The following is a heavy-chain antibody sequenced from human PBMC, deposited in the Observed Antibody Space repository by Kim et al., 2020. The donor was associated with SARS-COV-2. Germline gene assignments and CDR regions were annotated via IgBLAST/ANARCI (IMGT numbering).Heavy chain of an antibody. CDR3: ARAYGTWTSYHFYF. CDR1: GYTFTSYY. Sequence: ASVKVSCKASGYTFTSYYIHWVRQAPGQGLEWMGIINPSGGSANYTQKFQGRVSMTEDTSTSTIYMELSSLRSDDTAVYFCARAYGTWTSYHFYFWCQGT. CDR2: INPSGGSA. V-gene: IGHV1-46*01. D-gene: IGHD3-10*01. J-gene: IGHJ4*02.